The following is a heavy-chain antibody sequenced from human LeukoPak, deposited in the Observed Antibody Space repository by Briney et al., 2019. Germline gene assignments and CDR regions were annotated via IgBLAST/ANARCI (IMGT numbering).Heavy chain of an antibody. J-gene: IGHJ4*02. Sequence: PGGSLRLSCVDSEFTFSSYWMHWVRQAPGGGRVWVSRINSGGRTTSYADSVKGRFTISRDNAKNALYLQMNGLSAVDTAVYYCAASSGYYGHWGQGTLVTVSS. CDR3: AASSGYYGH. V-gene: IGHV3-74*01. CDR2: INSGGRTT. D-gene: IGHD3-22*01. CDR1: EFTFSSYW.